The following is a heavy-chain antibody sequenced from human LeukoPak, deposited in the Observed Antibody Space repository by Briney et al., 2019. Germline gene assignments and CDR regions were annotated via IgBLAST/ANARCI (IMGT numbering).Heavy chain of an antibody. Sequence: PGGSLGLSCVASGFPFDRYWMSWVRQAPGKGLEWVANIKHDGSEKNFVDSVKGRFTISRDNAENSLFLQMNSLRADDTAVYFCARQPIYEAYFDFWGQGTLVTVSS. J-gene: IGHJ4*02. V-gene: IGHV3-7*01. CDR1: GFPFDRYW. CDR2: IKHDGSEK. D-gene: IGHD3-16*01. CDR3: ARQPIYEAYFDF.